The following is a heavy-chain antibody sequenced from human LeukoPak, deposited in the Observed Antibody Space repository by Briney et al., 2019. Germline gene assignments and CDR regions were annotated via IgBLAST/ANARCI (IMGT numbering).Heavy chain of an antibody. Sequence: PGGSLRLSCAASGFTFSSYRMTWVRQAPGKGLEWVANIKQDDSEKTYVDSVKDRFTISRDNSKNTLYLQMNSLRAEDTAVYDCAKEIVYYDDSSGQDAFDIWGQGTMVTVSS. V-gene: IGHV3-7*03. D-gene: IGHD3-22*01. CDR3: AKEIVYYDDSSGQDAFDI. CDR1: GFTFSSYR. CDR2: IKQDDSEK. J-gene: IGHJ3*02.